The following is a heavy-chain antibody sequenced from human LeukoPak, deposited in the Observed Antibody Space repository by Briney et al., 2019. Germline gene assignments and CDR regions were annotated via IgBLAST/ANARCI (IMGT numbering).Heavy chain of an antibody. CDR3: ARGQWELPPADY. V-gene: IGHV4-38-2*01. J-gene: IGHJ4*02. CDR1: GYSISSGYY. D-gene: IGHD1-26*01. CDR2: IYHSGST. Sequence: SETLSLTCAVSGYSISSGYYWGWIRQPPGKGLEWIGSIYHSGSTYYNPSLKSRVTISVDTSKNQFSLKLSSVTAADTAVYYCARGQWELPPADYWGQGTLVTVSS.